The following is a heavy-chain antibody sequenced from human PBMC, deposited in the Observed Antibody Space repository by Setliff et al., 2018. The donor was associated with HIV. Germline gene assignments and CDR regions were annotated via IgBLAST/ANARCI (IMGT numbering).Heavy chain of an antibody. D-gene: IGHD3-22*01. J-gene: IGHJ4*02. V-gene: IGHV3-23*01. CDR1: GFTFSSYA. CDR3: AKASRGEYYDNSGFFVTYFDY. Sequence: PGGSLRLSCAASGFTFSSYAMSWVRQAPGKGLEWVSAISGSGGSTYYADSVKGRFTISRDNSGDTLYLHINSLRAEDTAVYYCAKASRGEYYDNSGFFVTYFDYWGQGKLVTVSS. CDR2: ISGSGGST.